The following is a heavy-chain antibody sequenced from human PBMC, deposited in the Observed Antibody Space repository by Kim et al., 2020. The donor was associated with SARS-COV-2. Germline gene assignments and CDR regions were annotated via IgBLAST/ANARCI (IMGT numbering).Heavy chain of an antibody. Sequence: NPSLKGRVTISVDTSKNQFSLKLSSVTAADTAVYYCARGGSSSSRGWFDPWGQGTLVTVSS. J-gene: IGHJ5*02. V-gene: IGHV4-34*01. CDR3: ARGGSSSSRGWFDP. D-gene: IGHD6-6*01.